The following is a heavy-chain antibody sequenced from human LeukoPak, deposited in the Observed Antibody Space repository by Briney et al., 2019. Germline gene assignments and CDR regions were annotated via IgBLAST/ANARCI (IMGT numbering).Heavy chain of an antibody. CDR3: AKGGSGSYLYYFDL. CDR2: ISYTGGST. V-gene: IGHV3-23*01. J-gene: IGHJ4*02. D-gene: IGHD3-10*01. CDR1: VFTFSNYA. Sequence: GGSLRLSCAASVFTFSNYAMTWVRQAPGKGLEWVSTISYTGGSTYYAESVKGRFTISRDNSKNILSLQMNSLRAEDTAVYYCAKGGSGSYLYYFDLWGQGTLVTLS.